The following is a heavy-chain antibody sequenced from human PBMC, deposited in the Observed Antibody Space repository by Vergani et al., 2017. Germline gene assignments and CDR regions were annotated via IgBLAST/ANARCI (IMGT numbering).Heavy chain of an antibody. J-gene: IGHJ3*02. CDR1: GFTFSSYA. Sequence: EVQLLESGGGLVQPGGSLRLSCAASGFTFSSYAMSWVRQAPGKGLEWVSVIYSGVSSTYYADSVKGRFTISRDNSKNTLYLQMNSLRAEDTAVYYCAKDCSSTSCYDAFDIWGRGIMVTVSS. CDR2: IYSGVSST. CDR3: AKDCSSTSCYDAFDI. V-gene: IGHV3-23*03. D-gene: IGHD2-2*01.